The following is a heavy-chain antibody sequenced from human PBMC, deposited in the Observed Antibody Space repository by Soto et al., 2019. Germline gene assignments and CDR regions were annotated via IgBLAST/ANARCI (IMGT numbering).Heavy chain of an antibody. CDR1: GGSISSGGYS. V-gene: IGHV4-30-2*01. J-gene: IGHJ4*02. CDR2: IYHSGST. CDR3: ASSHAGAHLTAAVH. D-gene: IGHD6-13*01. Sequence: QLQLQESGSGLVKPSQTLSLTCAVSGGSISSGGYSWNWIRQPPGKGLEWIGYIYHSGSTYYNPSLKCRVTVSVDRSKNQFPRKLSSVTAAAPAVYYGASSHAGAHLTAAVHWAQGTLVTVSS.